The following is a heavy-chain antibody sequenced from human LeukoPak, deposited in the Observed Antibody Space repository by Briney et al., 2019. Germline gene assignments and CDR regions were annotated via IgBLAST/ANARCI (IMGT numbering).Heavy chain of an antibody. CDR1: GYTFTSYG. CDR3: ARVVDHDYGDYYLDY. J-gene: IGHJ4*02. V-gene: IGHV1-18*01. D-gene: IGHD4-17*01. Sequence: ASVKVSCKASGYTFTSYGISWVRQAPGQGLEWMGWISAYNGNTNYAQKLQGRVTMTRDMSTSTVYMELSSLRSEDTAVYYCARVVDHDYGDYYLDYWGQGTLVTVSS. CDR2: ISAYNGNT.